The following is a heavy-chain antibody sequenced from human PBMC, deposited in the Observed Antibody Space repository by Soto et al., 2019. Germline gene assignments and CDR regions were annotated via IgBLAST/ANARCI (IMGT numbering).Heavy chain of an antibody. Sequence: SETLSLTCAVSGGTISSSNWWSWVRQPPGKGLEWIGEIYHTGTTYYNPSLRSRVTISIDTSKSQFSMKLNSVTAADTAVYYCARVMAAMQNWLDPWGQGTLVTVS. V-gene: IGHV4-4*02. D-gene: IGHD2-2*01. CDR2: IYHTGTT. J-gene: IGHJ5*02. CDR3: ARVMAAMQNWLDP. CDR1: GGTISSSNW.